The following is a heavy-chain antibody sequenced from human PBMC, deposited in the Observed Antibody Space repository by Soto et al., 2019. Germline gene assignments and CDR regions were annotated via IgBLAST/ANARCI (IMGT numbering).Heavy chain of an antibody. V-gene: IGHV1-18*01. CDR1: GYTFTTYG. Sequence: ASVKVSCKASGYTFTTYGISWVRQAPGQGLEWMGWISAFNRYTNYAQKFQGRVTMTTETSTSTAYMELRSLRPDDTALYYCVRDRPYSNYDYYGMDVWGQGTTVTVSS. CDR2: ISAFNRYT. D-gene: IGHD6-13*01. CDR3: VRDRPYSNYDYYGMDV. J-gene: IGHJ6*02.